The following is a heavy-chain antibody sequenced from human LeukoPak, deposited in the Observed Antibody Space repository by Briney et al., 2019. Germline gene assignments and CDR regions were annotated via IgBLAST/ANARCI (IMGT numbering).Heavy chain of an antibody. CDR1: GGSISSSSYY. CDR3: ARDAFLSGSYATDAFDI. D-gene: IGHD1-26*01. Sequence: NPSETLSLTCTVSGGSISSSSYYWGWIRQPPGKGLEWIGSIYYSGSTYYNPSLKSRVTISVVTSKNQFSLKLSSVTAADTAVYYCARDAFLSGSYATDAFDIWGQGTMVTVSS. J-gene: IGHJ3*02. CDR2: IYYSGST. V-gene: IGHV4-39*02.